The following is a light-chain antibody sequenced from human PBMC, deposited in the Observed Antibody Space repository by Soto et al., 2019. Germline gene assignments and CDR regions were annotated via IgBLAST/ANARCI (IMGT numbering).Light chain of an antibody. CDR3: SLYAGSNIHYV. CDR1: SSDVGGYNY. Sequence: QSVLTQRSSASGPPGQSLTISCTGTSSDVGGYNYVSWYQQHPGKAPKLMIYEVSKRPSGVPDRFSGSKSGNTASLTVSGLQAEDEADYYCSLYAGSNIHYVFGTGTKVTVL. CDR2: EVS. V-gene: IGLV2-8*01. J-gene: IGLJ1*01.